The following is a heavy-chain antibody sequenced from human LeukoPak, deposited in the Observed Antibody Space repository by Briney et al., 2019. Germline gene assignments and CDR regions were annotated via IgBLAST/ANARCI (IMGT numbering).Heavy chain of an antibody. V-gene: IGHV4-59*08. CDR3: ARRGYCSGGSCYSFDY. CDR1: GGSISDYY. J-gene: IGHJ4*02. Sequence: PSETLSLTCTVSGGSISDYYWSWIRQPPGKGLDYIGHIYYSGSTNYNPSLKSRVTILVDTSKNQFSLRLSSVTAADTAIYYCARRGYCSGGSCYSFDYWGQGTLVTVSS. CDR2: IYYSGST. D-gene: IGHD2-15*01.